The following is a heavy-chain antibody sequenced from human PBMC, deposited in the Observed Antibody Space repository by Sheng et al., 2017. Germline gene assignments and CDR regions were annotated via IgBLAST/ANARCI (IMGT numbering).Heavy chain of an antibody. J-gene: IGHJ6*02. V-gene: IGHV1-69*01. Sequence: QVQLVQSGAEVKKPGSSVKVSCKASGGTFSSYAISWVRQAPGQGLEWMGGIIPIFGTANYAQKFQGRVTITADESTSTAYMELSSLRSEDTAVYYCVRGHQQWLVLPREYYYYYGMDVWGQGTTVTVSS. CDR1: GGTFSSYA. CDR3: VRGHQQWLVLPREYYYYYGMDV. D-gene: IGHD6-19*01. CDR2: IIPIFGTA.